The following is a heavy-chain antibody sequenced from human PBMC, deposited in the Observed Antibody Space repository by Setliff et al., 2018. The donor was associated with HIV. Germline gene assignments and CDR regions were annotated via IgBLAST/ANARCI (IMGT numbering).Heavy chain of an antibody. CDR2: ISAHNGRI. Sequence: ASVKVSCKASGYTFSDYGISWVRQAPGQGLEWMGWISAHNGRINYAQKFQDRVTMTIDTSASTAYMELRSLTSDDTAMYYCSRDRSATWTPTTYWGQGTLVTVSS. D-gene: IGHD6-25*01. CDR1: GYTFSDYG. J-gene: IGHJ4*02. CDR3: SRDRSATWTPTTY. V-gene: IGHV1-18*01.